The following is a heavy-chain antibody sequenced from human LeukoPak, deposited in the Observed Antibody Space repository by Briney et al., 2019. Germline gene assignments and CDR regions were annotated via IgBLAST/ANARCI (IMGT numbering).Heavy chain of an antibody. D-gene: IGHD6-13*01. Sequence: SETLSLTCTVSGGSISSYYWSWIRQPAGKGLEWIGRIYTSGSTNYNPSLKSRVTMSVDTSKNQFSLKLSSVTAADTAVYYCARAQQGPYSSSWYNWFDPWGQGTLVTVSS. V-gene: IGHV4-4*07. CDR3: ARAQQGPYSSSWYNWFDP. J-gene: IGHJ5*02. CDR1: GGSISSYY. CDR2: IYTSGST.